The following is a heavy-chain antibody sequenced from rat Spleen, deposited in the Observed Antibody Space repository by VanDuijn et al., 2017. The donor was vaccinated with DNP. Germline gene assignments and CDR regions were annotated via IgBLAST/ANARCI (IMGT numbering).Heavy chain of an antibody. Sequence: EVQLVETGGGVVQPGNSLKLSCAASGFTFSDSAMAWVRQSPKKGLEWVATIIYDGSHTFYRDSVQGRFTISRDNAKSSLSLQMDSLRSEDTATYYCSTGGTEFNHWGQGVMVTVSS. CDR2: IIYDGSHT. V-gene: IGHV5S10*01. D-gene: IGHD1-11*01. CDR1: GFTFSDSA. CDR3: STGGTEFNH. J-gene: IGHJ2*01.